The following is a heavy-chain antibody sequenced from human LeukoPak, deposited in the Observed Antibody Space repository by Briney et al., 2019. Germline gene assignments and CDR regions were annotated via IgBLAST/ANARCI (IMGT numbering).Heavy chain of an antibody. D-gene: IGHD3-3*01. CDR1: GFSFSGYW. V-gene: IGHV3-7*01. CDR3: AKDVKDYDFWSGLYYYYMDV. CDR2: IKQDGSEK. Sequence: GGSLRLSCAASGFSFSGYWMSWVRQAPGKGLEWVANIKQDGSEKYYVDSVEGRFTISRDNAKNSLYLQMNSLRAEDTAVYYCAKDVKDYDFWSGLYYYYMDVWGKGTTVTVSS. J-gene: IGHJ6*03.